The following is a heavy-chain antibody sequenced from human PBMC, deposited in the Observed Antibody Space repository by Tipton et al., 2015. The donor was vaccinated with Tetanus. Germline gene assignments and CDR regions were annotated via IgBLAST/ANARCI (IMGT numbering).Heavy chain of an antibody. CDR2: IRHDETND. D-gene: IGHD2-15*01. Sequence: SLRLSCAASGFSFSAYSMQWVRQAPGKGLEWVAIIRHDETNDDYADSVKGRFIISRDNSKSMVYLQMNSLRVEDTAVYYCAREFSGYCSGGSCYSGSGFDYWGQGTLVTVSS. V-gene: IGHV3-30*12. J-gene: IGHJ4*02. CDR3: AREFSGYCSGGSCYSGSGFDY. CDR1: GFSFSAYS.